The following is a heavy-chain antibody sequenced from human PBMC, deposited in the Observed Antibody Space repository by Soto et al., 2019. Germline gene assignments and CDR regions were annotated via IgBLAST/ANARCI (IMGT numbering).Heavy chain of an antibody. CDR2: INSDGSTT. CDR3: ARIPPGWGGEQLALDY. Sequence: EVQLVESGGGLVQPGGSLRLSCAASGFTFSSFWMHWVRQAPGKGLVWVSRINSDGSTTSYADSVKGRFTISRDNAKKPLDLQMNSLRAEDTAVYYCARIPPGWGGEQLALDYWGQGTLVTVSS. D-gene: IGHD6-13*01. V-gene: IGHV3-74*01. J-gene: IGHJ4*02. CDR1: GFTFSSFW.